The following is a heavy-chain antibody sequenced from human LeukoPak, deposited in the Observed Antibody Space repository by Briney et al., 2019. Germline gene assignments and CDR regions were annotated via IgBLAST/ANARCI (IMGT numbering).Heavy chain of an antibody. J-gene: IGHJ4*02. D-gene: IGHD5-12*01. Sequence: SETLSLTCAVSGGSINSHYWGWIRQPPGKGLQWIGDIYYTGKNNYNPSLKSRVTISLDTSKDHLSLNLTSVLAADTAIYYCVRRDTGSNSFEYWGQGILVTVSS. V-gene: IGHV4-59*08. CDR3: VRRDTGSNSFEY. CDR1: GGSINSHY. CDR2: IYYTGKN.